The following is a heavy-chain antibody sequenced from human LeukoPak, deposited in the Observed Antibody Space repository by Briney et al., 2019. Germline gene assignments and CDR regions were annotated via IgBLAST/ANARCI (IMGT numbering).Heavy chain of an antibody. CDR3: ARGDDYYDSSGYDFDY. Sequence: SETLSLTCAVYGGSFSGYYWSWIRQPPGKGLEWIGSIYHSGSTYYNPSLKSRVTISLDTSKNQFSLKLNSVTAADTAVYYCARGDDYYDSSGYDFDYWGQGILATVSS. CDR2: IYHSGST. CDR1: GGSFSGYY. J-gene: IGHJ4*02. D-gene: IGHD3-22*01. V-gene: IGHV4-34*01.